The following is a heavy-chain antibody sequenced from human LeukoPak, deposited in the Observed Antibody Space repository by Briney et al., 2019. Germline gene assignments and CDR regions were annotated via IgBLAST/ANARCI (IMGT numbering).Heavy chain of an antibody. CDR3: ARDARDGPGVVDY. D-gene: IGHD5-24*01. CDR1: GGTFSSYA. CDR2: IIPIFGTA. Sequence: SVKVSCKASGGTFSSYAISWVRQAPGQGLEWMGGIIPIFGTANYAQKFQGRVTITADESTSTAYMELSSLRSEDTAVYYCARDARDGPGVVDYWGQGTLVTVSS. J-gene: IGHJ4*02. V-gene: IGHV1-69*13.